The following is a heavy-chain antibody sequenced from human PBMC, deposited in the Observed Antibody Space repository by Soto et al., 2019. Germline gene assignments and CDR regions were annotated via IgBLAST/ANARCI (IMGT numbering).Heavy chain of an antibody. CDR1: GGSISSGGYY. Sequence: NPSETLSLTCTVSGGSISSGGYYWSWIRQHPGKGLEWIGYIYYSGSTYYNPSLKSRVTISVDTSKNQFSLKLSSVTAADTAVYYCARGGGSGYYSPLDYWYFDLWGRGTLVTV. V-gene: IGHV4-31*03. CDR2: IYYSGST. D-gene: IGHD3-22*01. J-gene: IGHJ2*01. CDR3: ARGGGSGYYSPLDYWYFDL.